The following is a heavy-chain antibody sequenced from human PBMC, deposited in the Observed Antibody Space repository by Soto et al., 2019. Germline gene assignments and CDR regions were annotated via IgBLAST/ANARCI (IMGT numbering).Heavy chain of an antibody. D-gene: IGHD6-19*01. V-gene: IGHV3-23*01. Sequence: EVQLLESGGGLVQPGGSLRLSCAASGFTFSSYAMSWVRQAPGKGLEWVSGISGLGGSTYYADSVKGRFTISRDNSKNTLYLQMKNLRGDDTAVYYCAKDRGVSSGWYYPSYFDYWGQGILVTVSS. CDR3: AKDRGVSSGWYYPSYFDY. CDR1: GFTFSSYA. CDR2: ISGLGGST. J-gene: IGHJ4*02.